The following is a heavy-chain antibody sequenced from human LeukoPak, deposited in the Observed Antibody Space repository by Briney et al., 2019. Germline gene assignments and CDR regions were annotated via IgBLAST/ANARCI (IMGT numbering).Heavy chain of an antibody. Sequence: GGSLRLSCAASGFTFSNYEMNWVRQAPGKGLEWVSFISSSGNTRYYADSVKGRFTISRDNAKNSLYLQMNSLRAEDTAVYYCAELGITMIGGVWGKGTTVTISS. CDR1: GFTFSNYE. J-gene: IGHJ6*04. CDR2: ISSSGNTR. D-gene: IGHD3-10*02. CDR3: AELGITMIGGV. V-gene: IGHV3-48*03.